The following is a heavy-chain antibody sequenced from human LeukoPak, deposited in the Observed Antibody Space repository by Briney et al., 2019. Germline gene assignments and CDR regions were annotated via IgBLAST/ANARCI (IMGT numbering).Heavy chain of an antibody. CDR3: AKDGADYYDSSGEHYFDY. Sequence: GGSLRLSCAASGFTFDDYAMHWVRQAPGKGLEWVSGISWNSGSIGYADSVKGRFTISRDNAKNSLYLQMNSLRAEDMALYYCAKDGADYYDSSGEHYFDYWGQGTLVTVSS. V-gene: IGHV3-9*03. J-gene: IGHJ4*02. CDR2: ISWNSGSI. D-gene: IGHD3-22*01. CDR1: GFTFDDYA.